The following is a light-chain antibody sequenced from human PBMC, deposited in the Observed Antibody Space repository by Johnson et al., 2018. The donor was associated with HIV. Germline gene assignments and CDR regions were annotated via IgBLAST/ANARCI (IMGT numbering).Light chain of an antibody. CDR3: GTWDSSLSACYV. CDR1: SSNIGNNY. Sequence: SVLTQPPSVSAAPGQKVTISCSGSSSNIGNNYVSWYQQLPGTAPKLLIYENNKRPSGIPDRFSGSKSRTSATLGITGLQTGDEADYYCGTWDSSLSACYVVGTGTKVTVL. J-gene: IGLJ1*01. CDR2: ENN. V-gene: IGLV1-51*02.